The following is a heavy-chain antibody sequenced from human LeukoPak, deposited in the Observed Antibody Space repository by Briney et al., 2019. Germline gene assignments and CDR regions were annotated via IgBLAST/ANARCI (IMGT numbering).Heavy chain of an antibody. Sequence: GGSLRLSCAASGFTFRSYWMTWVRQAPGKGLEWVANIKQDGNEKYYVDSVKGRFTISRDNAKNSLYLQMNSLRAEDTAVYYCAREYFFGSGSYYNGYWGQGTLVTVSS. CDR2: IKQDGNEK. D-gene: IGHD3-10*01. CDR3: AREYFFGSGSYYNGY. J-gene: IGHJ4*02. CDR1: GFTFRSYW. V-gene: IGHV3-7*04.